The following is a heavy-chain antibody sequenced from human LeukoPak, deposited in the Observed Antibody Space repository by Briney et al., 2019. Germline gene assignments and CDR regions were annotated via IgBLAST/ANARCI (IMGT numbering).Heavy chain of an antibody. Sequence: GGSLRLSCAASGFTFNNYAMHWVRQAPGKGLEWVAVISYDGSNKYYADSVKGRFTISRDNSKNTPYLQMNSLRAEDTAVYYCAKDRDYYDSGILDHWGQGTLVTVSS. CDR1: GFTFNNYA. CDR3: AKDRDYYDSGILDH. V-gene: IGHV3-30*18. D-gene: IGHD3-10*01. J-gene: IGHJ4*02. CDR2: ISYDGSNK.